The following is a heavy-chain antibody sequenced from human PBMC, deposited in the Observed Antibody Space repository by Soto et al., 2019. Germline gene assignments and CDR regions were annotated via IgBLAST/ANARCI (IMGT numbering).Heavy chain of an antibody. CDR1: GFIFSDYY. J-gene: IGHJ4*02. CDR3: ARDFDADSRTDFDY. Sequence: QVQLVESGGGLVKPGGSLRLSCATSGFIFSDYYMHWIRQAPGKGLEWISYISGNGRIIQYADSAKGRFTISRDNAQNSLDPQMDRLRAQETALYFCARDFDADSRTDFDYWGQGTLVTVSS. CDR2: ISGNGRII. V-gene: IGHV3-11*01. D-gene: IGHD4-17*01.